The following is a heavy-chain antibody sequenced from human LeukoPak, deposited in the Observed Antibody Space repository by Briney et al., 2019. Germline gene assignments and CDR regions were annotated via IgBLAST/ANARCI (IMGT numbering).Heavy chain of an antibody. D-gene: IGHD4-17*01. CDR1: GFTFSSYG. Sequence: PGRSLRLSCAASGFTFSSYGMHWVRQAPGKGLEWVAVISYDGSNKYYADSVKGRSTISRDNSKNTLYLQMNSLRAEDTAVYYCAKEGREDGDYPYGMDVWGQGTTVTVSS. CDR3: AKEGREDGDYPYGMDV. V-gene: IGHV3-30*18. J-gene: IGHJ6*02. CDR2: ISYDGSNK.